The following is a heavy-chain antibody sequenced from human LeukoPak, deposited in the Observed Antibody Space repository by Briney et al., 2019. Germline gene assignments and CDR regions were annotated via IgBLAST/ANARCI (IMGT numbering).Heavy chain of an antibody. CDR2: IYTSGST. CDR1: GGSISSYY. V-gene: IGHV4-4*07. D-gene: IGHD3-10*01. Sequence: SETLSLTCTVSGGSISSYYWSWISQPAGKGLEWIGRIYTSGSTNYNPSLKSRVTMSVDTSKNQFSLKLSSVTAADTAVYYCARDPPGVRGVISYYGMDVWGQGTTVTVSS. J-gene: IGHJ6*02. CDR3: ARDPPGVRGVISYYGMDV.